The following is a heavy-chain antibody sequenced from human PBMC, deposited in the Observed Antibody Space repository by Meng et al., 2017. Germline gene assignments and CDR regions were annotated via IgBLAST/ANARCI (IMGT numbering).Heavy chain of an antibody. CDR1: GGTFSSYA. D-gene: IGHD3-16*02. CDR3: ARDQATYYDYVWGSYRYGDRYYGMDV. Sequence: SVKVSCKASGGTFSSYAISWVRQAPGQGLEWMGGIIPIFSTANYAQKFQGRVTITADESTSTAYMELSSLRSEDTAVYYCARDQATYYDYVWGSYRYGDRYYGMDVWGQGTTVTVSS. CDR2: IIPIFSTA. V-gene: IGHV1-69*13. J-gene: IGHJ6*02.